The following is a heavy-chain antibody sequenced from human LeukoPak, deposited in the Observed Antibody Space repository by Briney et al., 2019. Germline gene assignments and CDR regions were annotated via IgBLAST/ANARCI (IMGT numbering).Heavy chain of an antibody. J-gene: IGHJ6*02. V-gene: IGHV3-30-3*01. Sequence: GGSLRLSCAASGFTFSSYAMRWVRQAPGKGLEWVAVISYDGSNKYYADSVKGRFTISRDNSKNTLYLQMNSLRAEDTAVYYCARSVVPAAITGMDVWGQGTTVTVSS. CDR3: ARSVVPAAITGMDV. CDR2: ISYDGSNK. CDR1: GFTFSSYA. D-gene: IGHD2-2*02.